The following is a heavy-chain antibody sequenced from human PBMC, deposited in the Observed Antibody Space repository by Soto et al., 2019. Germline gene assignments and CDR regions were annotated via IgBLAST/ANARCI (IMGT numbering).Heavy chain of an antibody. J-gene: IGHJ5*02. CDR1: GGSISSSSYY. CDR2: IYYSGST. Sequence: LSLTCTVSGGSISSSSYYWCWIRQPPGKGLEWIGSIYYSGSTYYDPSLKSRVTISVDTSKNQFSLKLSSVTAADTAVYYCARHSLWGEVYNWFDPWGQGTLVTVSS. CDR3: ARHSLWGEVYNWFDP. V-gene: IGHV4-39*01. D-gene: IGHD5-18*01.